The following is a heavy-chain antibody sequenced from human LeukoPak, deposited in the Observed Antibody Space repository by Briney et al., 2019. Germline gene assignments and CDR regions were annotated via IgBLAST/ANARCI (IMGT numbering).Heavy chain of an antibody. V-gene: IGHV1-2*02. CDR1: GYTFTGYY. D-gene: IGHD3-10*01. J-gene: IGHJ1*01. Sequence: GASVKVSCKASGYTFTGYYMHWVRQAPGQGLEWMGWINPNSGGTNYAQKFQGGVTMTRDTSISTAYMELSRLRSDDTAVYYCARGTYYYGSGPPDGQHWGQGTLVTVSS. CDR3: ARGTYYYGSGPPDGQH. CDR2: INPNSGGT.